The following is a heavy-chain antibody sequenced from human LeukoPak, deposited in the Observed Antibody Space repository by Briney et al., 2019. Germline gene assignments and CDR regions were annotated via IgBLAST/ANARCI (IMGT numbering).Heavy chain of an antibody. Sequence: ASVKVSCKASGYTFTGYYMHWVRQAPGQGLEWMGWIHPNSGGTTYAQKFQGRVTMTRDTSINTAYMEVTRLTSDDTAVYFCARDRAALVVRPATYNYFDPWGQGTLVTVSS. CDR3: ARDRAALVVRPATYNYFDP. J-gene: IGHJ5*02. CDR1: GYTFTGYY. V-gene: IGHV1-2*02. CDR2: IHPNSGGT. D-gene: IGHD2-2*01.